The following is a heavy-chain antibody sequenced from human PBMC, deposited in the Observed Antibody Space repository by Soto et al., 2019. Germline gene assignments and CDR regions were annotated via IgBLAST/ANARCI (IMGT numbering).Heavy chain of an antibody. J-gene: IGHJ4*02. V-gene: IGHV3-21*01. Sequence: PGGSLRLSCAASGFTFSSYSMNWVRQAPGKGLEWVSSISSSSSYIYYADSVEGRFTISRDNAKNSLYLQMNSLRAEDTAVYYCASMHSSSSKVDYWGQGTLVTVSS. CDR1: GFTFSSYS. CDR2: ISSSSSYI. D-gene: IGHD6-6*01. CDR3: ASMHSSSSKVDY.